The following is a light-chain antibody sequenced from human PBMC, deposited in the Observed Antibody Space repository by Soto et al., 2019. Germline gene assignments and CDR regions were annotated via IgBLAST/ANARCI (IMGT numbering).Light chain of an antibody. Sequence: DIQLTQSPATLSASVGDRVTITCRASQSISSWLAWYQQKPGQAPKLLIYDASSLDSGIPSRFSGSGSGTEFTLTISSLEPDDFATYYCQQYNSYSPYTFGQGTKLEIK. CDR3: QQYNSYSPYT. J-gene: IGKJ2*01. CDR1: QSISSW. V-gene: IGKV1-5*01. CDR2: DAS.